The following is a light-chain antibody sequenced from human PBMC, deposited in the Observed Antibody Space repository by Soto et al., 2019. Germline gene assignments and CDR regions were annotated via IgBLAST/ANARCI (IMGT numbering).Light chain of an antibody. CDR3: QQYNNWPT. V-gene: IGKV3-15*01. J-gene: IGKJ5*01. CDR1: QSVSTY. Sequence: KVMTQSPATLSMSPGERATLSCRASQSVSTYLAWYQQKPGQAPRLLIYGASTRATGIPARFSGSGSGTEFTLTISSLQSEDFAIYCCQQYNNWPTFGQGTRLEIK. CDR2: GAS.